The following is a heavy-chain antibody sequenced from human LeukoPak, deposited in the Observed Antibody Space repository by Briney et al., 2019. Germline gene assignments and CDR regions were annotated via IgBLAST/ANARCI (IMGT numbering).Heavy chain of an antibody. D-gene: IGHD1-1*01. CDR3: AKSPYTDY. V-gene: IGHV3-23*01. J-gene: IGHJ4*02. Sequence: PGGSLRLSCAASGFTFSDYAMTWVRQAPGKGLEWVSTINTSGGSTYYADSVKGRFTISRDNSENTLYLQVNSLRAEDTAVYYCAKSPYTDYWGQGTLVTVSS. CDR2: INTSGGST. CDR1: GFTFSDYA.